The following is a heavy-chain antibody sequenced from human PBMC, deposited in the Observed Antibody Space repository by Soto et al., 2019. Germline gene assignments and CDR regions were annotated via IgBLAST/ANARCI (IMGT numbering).Heavy chain of an antibody. D-gene: IGHD1-1*01. CDR2: IYPGDSDT. CDR1: GYSFTSYW. Sequence: ESLTISRKGSGYSFTSYWIGLVRQMPGKGLEWMGIIYPGDSDTRYSPSFQGQVTISADKSISTAYLQWSSLKASDTAMYYCARIRDWNYYYYGMDVWGQGTTVTVSS. J-gene: IGHJ6*02. V-gene: IGHV5-51*01. CDR3: ARIRDWNYYYYGMDV.